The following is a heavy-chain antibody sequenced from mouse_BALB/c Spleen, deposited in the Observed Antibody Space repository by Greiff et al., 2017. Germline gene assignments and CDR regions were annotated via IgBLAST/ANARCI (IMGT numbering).Heavy chain of an antibody. CDR2: ISTYYGNT. CDR3: AREGYYGPYFDY. D-gene: IGHD1-2*01. V-gene: IGHV1-67*01. Sequence: QVQLQQSGPELVRPGVSVKISCKGSGYTFTDYAMHWVKQSHAKSLEWIGVISTYYGNTNYNQKFKGKATMTVDKSSSTAYMELARLTSEDSAIYYCAREGYYGPYFDYWGQGTTLTVSS. CDR1: GYTFTDYA. J-gene: IGHJ2*01.